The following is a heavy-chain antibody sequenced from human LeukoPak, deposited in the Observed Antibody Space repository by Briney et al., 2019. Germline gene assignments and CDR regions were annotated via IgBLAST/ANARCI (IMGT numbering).Heavy chain of an antibody. J-gene: IGHJ3*02. CDR3: ARDRGYCSGGSCYPQAFDI. CDR1: GGTFSSYA. CDR2: IIPILGIA. V-gene: IGHV1-69*04. Sequence: ASVKVSCKASGGTFSSYAISWVRQAPGQGLEWMGRIIPILGIANYAQKFQGRVTITADKSTSTAYMELSSLRSEDTAVYYCARDRGYCSGGSCYPQAFDIWGQGTMVTVSS. D-gene: IGHD2-15*01.